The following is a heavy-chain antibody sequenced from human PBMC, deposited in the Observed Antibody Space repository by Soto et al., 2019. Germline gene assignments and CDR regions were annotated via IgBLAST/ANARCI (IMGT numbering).Heavy chain of an antibody. Sequence: ASVKVSCKASGYTFTDSHIHWVRQAPGQGLEWMGWINPDTGDRNYAQRFQGRLTLTRDTSITTAYMALTRLTSDDTAVYFCARAYYLVCDSWGQGPLFTVSS. CDR3: ARAYYLVCDS. J-gene: IGHJ4*02. V-gene: IGHV1-2*02. D-gene: IGHD3-22*01. CDR2: INPDTGDR. CDR1: GYTFTDSH.